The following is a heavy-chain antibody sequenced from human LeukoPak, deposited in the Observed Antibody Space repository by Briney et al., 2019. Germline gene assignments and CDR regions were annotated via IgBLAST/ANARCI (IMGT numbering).Heavy chain of an antibody. D-gene: IGHD6-13*01. CDR2: ISAYNGNT. Sequence: GASVKVSCKASGYTFTSYGISWVRQAPGQGLEWMGWISAYNGNTNYAQKLQGRVTMTTDTSTSTAYMELRSLRSDDTAVYYCARDSGSSSWYNWFDPWGQGTLVTVSS. J-gene: IGHJ5*02. V-gene: IGHV1-18*01. CDR1: GYTFTSYG. CDR3: ARDSGSSSWYNWFDP.